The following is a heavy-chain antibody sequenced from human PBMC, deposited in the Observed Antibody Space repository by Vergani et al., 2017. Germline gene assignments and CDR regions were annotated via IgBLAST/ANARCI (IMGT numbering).Heavy chain of an antibody. CDR1: GGTFSSYA. D-gene: IGHD6-19*01. Sequence: QVQLVQSGAEVKKPGSSVKVSCKASGGTFSSYAISWVRQAPGQGLEWMGGIIPIFGTANYAQKFQGRVTMTRDTSISTAYMELSRLRSDDTAVYYCARVLEXSGIAVAGTRGFDYWGQGTLVTVSS. V-gene: IGHV1-69*06. CDR2: IIPIFGTA. J-gene: IGHJ4*02. CDR3: ARVLEXSGIAVAGTRGFDY.